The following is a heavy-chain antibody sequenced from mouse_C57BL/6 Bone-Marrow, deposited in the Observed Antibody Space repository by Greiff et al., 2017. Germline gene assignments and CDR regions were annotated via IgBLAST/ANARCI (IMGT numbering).Heavy chain of an antibody. CDR1: GFSFNTYA. CDR3: ALMDY. Sequence: EVQLVESGGGLVQPKGSLKLSCAASGFSFNTYAMNWVRQAPGQGLEWVARIRSKSNNYATYYAVSVKDRFTISRDDSESMLHLQMNNFKTVDTAMYYCALMDYWGPGTSVTVSS. J-gene: IGHJ4*01. V-gene: IGHV10-1*01. CDR2: IRSKSNNYAT.